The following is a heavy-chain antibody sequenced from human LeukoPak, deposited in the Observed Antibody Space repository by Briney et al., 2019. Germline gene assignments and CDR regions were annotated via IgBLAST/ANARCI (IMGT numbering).Heavy chain of an antibody. D-gene: IGHD3-9*01. CDR2: IYRSGST. CDR1: GYSISSGYY. J-gene: IGHJ4*02. V-gene: IGHV4-38-2*02. Sequence: SETLSLTCTVSGYSISSGYYWGWLRQPPGKGLEWIGSIYRSGSTYYTPSLKSRVTISVDTSKNQFSLKLSSVTAADTAVYYCARGLVRYSPPYFDYWGRGTLVTVSS. CDR3: ARGLVRYSPPYFDY.